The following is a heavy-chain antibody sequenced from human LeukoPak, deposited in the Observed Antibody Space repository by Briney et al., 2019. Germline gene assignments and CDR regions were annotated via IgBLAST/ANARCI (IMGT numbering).Heavy chain of an antibody. V-gene: IGHV3-30-3*01. D-gene: IGHD4-23*01. Sequence: GGSLRLSCAASGFTFSNHAMHWVRQAPGKGLEWVAVISYDGSNKYYADSVKGRFTISRDNSKNTLYLQMNSLRAEDTAVYYCAKDIKYGGKDYFDYWGQGTLVTVSS. J-gene: IGHJ4*02. CDR3: AKDIKYGGKDYFDY. CDR2: ISYDGSNK. CDR1: GFTFSNHA.